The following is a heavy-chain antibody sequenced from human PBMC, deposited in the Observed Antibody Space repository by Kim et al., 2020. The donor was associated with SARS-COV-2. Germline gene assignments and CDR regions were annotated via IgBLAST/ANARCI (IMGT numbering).Heavy chain of an antibody. CDR3: ARKYYFDS. Sequence: NGDTKFSQTFQGRVTFTRDTSASTVYMELSSLRSEDTAMYYCARKYYFDSWGQGTLVTVSS. CDR2: NGDT. V-gene: IGHV1-3*01. J-gene: IGHJ4*02.